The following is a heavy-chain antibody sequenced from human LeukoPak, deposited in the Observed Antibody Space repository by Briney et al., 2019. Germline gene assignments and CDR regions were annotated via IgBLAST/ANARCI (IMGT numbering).Heavy chain of an antibody. CDR3: ASVDYYGSGSYPPFDY. CDR1: GGSISSGDYY. J-gene: IGHJ4*02. CDR2: IYYSGST. V-gene: IGHV4-30-4*08. Sequence: SQTLSLTCTVSGGSISSGDYYWSWIRQPPGKGLEWIGNIYYSGSTYYNPSLKSRVTISVDTSKNQFSLKLSSVTAADTAVYYCASVDYYGSGSYPPFDYWGQGTLVTVSS. D-gene: IGHD3-10*01.